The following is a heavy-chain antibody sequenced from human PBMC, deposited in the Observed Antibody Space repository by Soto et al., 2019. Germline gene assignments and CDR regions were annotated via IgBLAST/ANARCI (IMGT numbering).Heavy chain of an antibody. J-gene: IGHJ6*02. CDR2: ISAYNGNT. CDR3: ASYHLNSYYYGMDV. Sequence: GASLKVSCKASGYTFTSYGISWVRQAPGQGLEWMGWISAYNGNTDYAQKLQGRVTMTTDTSTSTAYMELRSLRSDDTAVYYCASYHLNSYYYGMDVWGQGTTVTVSS. V-gene: IGHV1-18*01. CDR1: GYTFTSYG.